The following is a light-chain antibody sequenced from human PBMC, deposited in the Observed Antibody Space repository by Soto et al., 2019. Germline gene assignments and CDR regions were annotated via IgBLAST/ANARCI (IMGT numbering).Light chain of an antibody. CDR3: QQRSNWPLT. V-gene: IGKV3D-20*02. J-gene: IGKJ4*01. CDR2: GSS. Sequence: EIVLTQSPGTLALSPGERASLSCRASQSVSSPYLAWYQQKPGQPPRLLIYGSSTRATGIPDRFSGSGSGTEFTLTISSLEPEDLGVYYCQQRSNWPLTFGGGTRVEIK. CDR1: QSVSSPY.